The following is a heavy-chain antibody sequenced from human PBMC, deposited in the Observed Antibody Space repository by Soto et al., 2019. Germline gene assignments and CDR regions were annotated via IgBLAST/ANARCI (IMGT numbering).Heavy chain of an antibody. J-gene: IGHJ3*02. Sequence: HPGGSLRLSCAASGFTVSSNYMSWVRQAPGKGLEWVSVIYSGGSTYYADSVKGRFTISRDNSKNTLYLQMNSLRAEDTAVYYCARSYSPGRPDAFDIWGQGTMVTVSS. CDR1: GFTVSSNY. CDR2: IYSGGST. V-gene: IGHV3-53*01. D-gene: IGHD2-15*01. CDR3: ARSYSPGRPDAFDI.